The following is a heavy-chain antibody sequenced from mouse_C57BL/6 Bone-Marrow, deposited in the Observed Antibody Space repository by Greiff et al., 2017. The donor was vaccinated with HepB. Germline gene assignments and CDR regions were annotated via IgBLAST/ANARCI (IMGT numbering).Heavy chain of an antibody. CDR1: GYTFTSSW. V-gene: IGHV1-55*01. D-gene: IGHD3-3*01. CDR3: ARRGLYYDY. CDR2: IYPGSGST. Sequence: QLQQPGAELVKPGASVKMSCKASGYTFTSSWITWVKQRPGQGLEWIGDIYPGSGSTNYNEKFKSKATLTVDTSSSTAYMQLSSLTSEDSAVYYCARRGLYYDYWGQGTTLTVSS. J-gene: IGHJ2*01.